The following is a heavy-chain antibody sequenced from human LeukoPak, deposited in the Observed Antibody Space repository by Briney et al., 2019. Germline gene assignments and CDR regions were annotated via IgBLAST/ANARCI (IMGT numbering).Heavy chain of an antibody. V-gene: IGHV4-39*01. CDR3: ARRVSSGWFFDY. CDR1: GGSISSSSYY. J-gene: IGHJ4*02. D-gene: IGHD6-19*01. Sequence: SETLSLTCTVSGGSISSSSYYWGWIRQPPGKGLEWIGSIYYSGSTYYNPSLKSRVTISVDTSKNQFSLKLSSVTAADTAVYYCARRVSSGWFFDYWGQGTLVTVSS. CDR2: IYYSGST.